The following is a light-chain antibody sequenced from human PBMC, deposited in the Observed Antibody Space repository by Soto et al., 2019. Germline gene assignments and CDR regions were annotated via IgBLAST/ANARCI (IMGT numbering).Light chain of an antibody. CDR1: QSVGSY. V-gene: IGKV1-39*01. J-gene: IGKJ1*01. Sequence: DIQMTQSPSSLSASVGDRVTITCRASQSVGSYLSWYQHRPGEAPKLLIYAASSLQSGVPSRFSGSGSGTDFTLTIRSLQPEDFATYSCQQTYNAPPTFGQGTQVAIK. CDR2: AAS. CDR3: QQTYNAPPT.